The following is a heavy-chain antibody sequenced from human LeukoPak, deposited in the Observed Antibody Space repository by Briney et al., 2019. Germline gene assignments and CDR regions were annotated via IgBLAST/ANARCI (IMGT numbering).Heavy chain of an antibody. J-gene: IGHJ4*02. CDR3: AKGVGFGDFAYFDF. CDR1: GFTFASYA. Sequence: HPGGSLRLSCAASGFTFASYAMTWVRQAPGKGLEWVSAVSGSGGSTYSADSVKGRFTISRDNSKNTLYLQMNSLRAEDTAVYYCAKGVGFGDFAYFDFWGQGSLVTVSS. V-gene: IGHV3-23*01. D-gene: IGHD4-17*01. CDR2: VSGSGGST.